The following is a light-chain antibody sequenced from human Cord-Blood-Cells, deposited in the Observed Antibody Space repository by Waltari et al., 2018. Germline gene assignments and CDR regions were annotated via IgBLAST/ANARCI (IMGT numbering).Light chain of an antibody. CDR3: QSADSSGTYVV. V-gene: IGLV3-25*03. Sequence: SYELTQPPSVPVSPGQTARITCSGAALPKQYAYWYQQKPGQAPVLVIYKDSERPSGSPERFSGSSSGTTVTLTISGVQAEDEADYYCQSADSSGTYVVFGRGTKLTVL. CDR1: ALPKQY. CDR2: KDS. J-gene: IGLJ2*01.